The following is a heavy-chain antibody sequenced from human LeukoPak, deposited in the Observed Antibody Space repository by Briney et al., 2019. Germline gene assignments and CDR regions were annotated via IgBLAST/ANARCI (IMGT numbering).Heavy chain of an antibody. Sequence: ASVKVSCEASGYSFTSYDINWVRQATGQGLEWMGWVNPNSGNTGYAQKFQGRVTMTMDPSISTAYMELSSLRSEDTAVYYCARVNGAVDYWGQGTLVTVSS. CDR2: VNPNSGNT. J-gene: IGHJ4*02. CDR1: GYSFTSYD. D-gene: IGHD1-26*01. V-gene: IGHV1-8*01. CDR3: ARVNGAVDY.